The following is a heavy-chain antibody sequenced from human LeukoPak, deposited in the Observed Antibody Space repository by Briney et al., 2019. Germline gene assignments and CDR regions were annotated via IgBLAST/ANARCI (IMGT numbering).Heavy chain of an antibody. CDR3: ARMNYSSSRSSLAFDI. Sequence: GGSLRLSCAASGFTFSDYYMSWIRRAPGKGLEWVSYISSSGSTIYYADSVKGRFTISRDNAKNSLYLQMNSLRAEDTAVYYCARMNYSSSRSSLAFDIWGQGTMVTVSS. D-gene: IGHD6-13*01. CDR2: ISSSGSTI. V-gene: IGHV3-11*01. J-gene: IGHJ3*02. CDR1: GFTFSDYY.